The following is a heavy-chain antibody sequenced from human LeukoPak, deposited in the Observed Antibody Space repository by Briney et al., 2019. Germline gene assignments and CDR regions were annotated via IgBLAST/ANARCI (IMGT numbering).Heavy chain of an antibody. D-gene: IGHD1-26*01. J-gene: IGHJ5*02. CDR2: ISYDGSNK. V-gene: IGHV3-30*04. Sequence: PGGSLRLSCAASGFTFSSYAMHWVRQAPGKGLEWVAVISYDGSNKYYADSVKGRFTISRDNSKNTLFLQMNSLRPEDTAVYYCVRDFVGPDDLWGQGTLVTVSS. CDR3: VRDFVGPDDL. CDR1: GFTFSSYA.